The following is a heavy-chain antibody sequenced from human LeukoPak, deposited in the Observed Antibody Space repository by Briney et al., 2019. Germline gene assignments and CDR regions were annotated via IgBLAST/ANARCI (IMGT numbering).Heavy chain of an antibody. D-gene: IGHD6-13*01. J-gene: IGHJ5*02. CDR3: ARGDKQLVFNRNKGGFDP. V-gene: IGHV3-30*04. CDR1: GFTFSSYA. CDR2: ISYDGSNK. Sequence: GGSLRLSCAASGFTFSSYAMHWVRQAPGKGLEWVTIISYDGSNKYYADSVKGRFTISRDNSKNTLYLQMNSLRTEDAAVYYCARGDKQLVFNRNKGGFDPWGQGTLVTVSS.